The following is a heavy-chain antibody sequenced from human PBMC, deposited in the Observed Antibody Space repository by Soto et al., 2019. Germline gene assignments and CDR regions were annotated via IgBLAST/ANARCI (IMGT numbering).Heavy chain of an antibody. CDR2: IYYSTST. V-gene: IGHV4-39*01. CDR3: ARLGKSYGSTYYFGMDV. Sequence: SETLSLACTVAGGSISSTSYDWGWIREPPGKGLEWIGSIYYSTSTSYNRPLKGRVTISVDTSKTQFSLKLSSVTAADTAMYYCARLGKSYGSTYYFGMDVWAQGPTVTVSS. J-gene: IGHJ6*02. CDR1: GGSISSTSYD. D-gene: IGHD6-13*01.